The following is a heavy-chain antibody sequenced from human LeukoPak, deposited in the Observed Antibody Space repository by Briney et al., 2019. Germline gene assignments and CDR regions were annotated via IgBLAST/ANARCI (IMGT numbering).Heavy chain of an antibody. CDR3: ASLPQLWFFGY. V-gene: IGHV4-4*02. Sequence: SETLSLTCAVSGGSISSSNWWSWVRQPPGKGLEWIGEIYHSGSTNYNPSLKSRVTISVDTSKNQFSLKLSSVTAADTAVYYCASLPQLWFFGYWGQGTLVTVSS. D-gene: IGHD5-18*01. CDR1: GGSISSSNW. J-gene: IGHJ4*02. CDR2: IYHSGST.